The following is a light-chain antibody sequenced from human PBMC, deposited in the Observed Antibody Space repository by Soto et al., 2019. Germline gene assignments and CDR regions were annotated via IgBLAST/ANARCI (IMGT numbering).Light chain of an antibody. Sequence: DIQMTQSPSSLSASVGDRVTITCRASQGIGNDLGWYQQKPGKAPKRLIYLTYSLQTGVPSRFSGSGSGTEFSLTNSSLQPKDSATYFCLQHNSYPRTFGQGTKVEIK. CDR3: LQHNSYPRT. CDR1: QGIGND. V-gene: IGKV1-17*01. CDR2: LTY. J-gene: IGKJ1*01.